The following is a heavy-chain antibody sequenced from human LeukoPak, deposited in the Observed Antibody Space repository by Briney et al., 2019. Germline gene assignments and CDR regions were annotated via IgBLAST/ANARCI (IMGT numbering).Heavy chain of an antibody. CDR2: IKQDGSEK. CDR3: ARVDRQRNNDY. CDR1: GFTFSSYW. Sequence: GGSLRLSCAASGFTFSSYWMSWVRQAPGKGLEWVANIKQDGSEKYYVDSVKGRFTISRDNAKNSPYLQMNSLRAEDTAVYYCARVDRQRNNDYWGQGTLVTVSS. J-gene: IGHJ4*02. V-gene: IGHV3-7*01. D-gene: IGHD1/OR15-1a*01.